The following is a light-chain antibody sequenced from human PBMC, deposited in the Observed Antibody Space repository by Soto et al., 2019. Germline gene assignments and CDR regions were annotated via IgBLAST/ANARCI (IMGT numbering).Light chain of an antibody. CDR3: QQYNKWPPLT. CDR1: QSITSN. CDR2: SAS. V-gene: IGKV3-15*01. Sequence: EIVMTQSPATLSVSPGERATLSCRASQSITSNLAWYQQKPGQAPRLLIYSASTMATGIPARFSGSGSGTEFTLTISSLQSEDFAVYYCQQYNKWPPLTFGGGTKVEIK. J-gene: IGKJ4*01.